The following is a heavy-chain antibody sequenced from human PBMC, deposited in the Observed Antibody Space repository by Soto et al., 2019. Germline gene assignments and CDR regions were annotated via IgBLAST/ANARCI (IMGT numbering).Heavy chain of an antibody. D-gene: IGHD1-7*01. CDR1: GFTFTNYA. J-gene: IGHJ4*02. Sequence: QVQVVESGGGVVQPGGSLRLSCVASGFTFTNYAIHWVRQAPGKGLEWVAVISNDGSIKYHADSVKGRFIISRDNSQNTLYLQMNSLRVEDTALYYCAKSGGYIWNFLDSWGQGTQVTVSS. CDR3: AKSGGYIWNFLDS. V-gene: IGHV3-30-3*02. CDR2: ISNDGSIK.